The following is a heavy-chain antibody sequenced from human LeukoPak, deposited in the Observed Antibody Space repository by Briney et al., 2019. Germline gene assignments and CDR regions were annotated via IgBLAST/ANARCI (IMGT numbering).Heavy chain of an antibody. CDR1: GFYFRDHW. V-gene: IGHV3-7*03. D-gene: IGHD6-19*01. J-gene: IGHJ4*02. Sequence: QPGGSLRLSCAASGFYFRDHWMDWVRQAPGKGLEWVGHIKTDGSETYYLDSLKGRISISRDNTNNALYLQMNSLRVEDTAVYYCVKNDGWFHLAQWDQGTLVTVSS. CDR2: IKTDGSET. CDR3: VKNDGWFHLAQ.